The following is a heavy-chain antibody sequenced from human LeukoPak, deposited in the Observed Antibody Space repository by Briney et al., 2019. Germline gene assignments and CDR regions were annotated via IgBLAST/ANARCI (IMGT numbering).Heavy chain of an antibody. CDR1: GFTFSSYA. D-gene: IGHD2-8*01. V-gene: IGHV3-23*01. J-gene: IGHJ4*02. CDR3: AKGGNGYCSNGVCSPRAVAAIDY. Sequence: GGSLRLSCAASGFTFSSYAMSWVRQAPGKEPEWVSGISNSGGGIIYYADSVKGRFTISRDYSKNTLYLQMFSLRAEDTAVYYCAKGGNGYCSNGVCSPRAVAAIDYWGQGTLVTVSS. CDR2: ISNSGGGII.